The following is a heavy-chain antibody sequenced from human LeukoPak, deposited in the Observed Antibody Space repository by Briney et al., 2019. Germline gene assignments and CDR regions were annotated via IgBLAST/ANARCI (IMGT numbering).Heavy chain of an antibody. V-gene: IGHV1-8*02. D-gene: IGHD5-12*01. CDR2: MNPNSGNT. CDR1: GGTFSSYA. J-gene: IGHJ4*02. CDR3: ARGVRREATCAY. Sequence: ASVKVSCKTSGGTFSSYAISWVRQATGQGLEWMGWMNPNSGNTGYAQKFQGRVTMTRNTSISTAYMELSSLRSEDTAVYYCARGVRREATCAYWGQGTLVTVSS.